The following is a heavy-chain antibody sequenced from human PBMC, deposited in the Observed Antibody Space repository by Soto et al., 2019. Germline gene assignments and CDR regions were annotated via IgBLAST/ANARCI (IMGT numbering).Heavy chain of an antibody. CDR2: ISSSSSDI. CDR3: VRVISLYCSGGSCSHKCFQH. Sequence: EVQLVESGGGLVKPGGSLRLSCAGSGFTFSSYSMNWVRQAPGKGLEWVSSISSSSSDIYYADAVKGQFTISRDNAQKSVYMQMNSLRAEETSVYDCVRVISLYCSGGSCSHKCFQHWGQGTLGTVSS. D-gene: IGHD2-15*01. V-gene: IGHV3-21*01. CDR1: GFTFSSYS. J-gene: IGHJ1*01.